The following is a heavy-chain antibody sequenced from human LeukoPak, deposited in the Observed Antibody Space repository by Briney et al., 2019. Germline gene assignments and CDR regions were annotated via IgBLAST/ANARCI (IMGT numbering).Heavy chain of an antibody. Sequence: SETLSLTCAVYGGSFSGYYWSWIRQPPGKGLEWIGEINHSGSTNYNPSLKSRVTISVDTSKNQFSLKLSSVTAADTAVYYCATIGGLYSNSRVSVDYWGQGTLVTVSS. CDR3: ATIGGLYSNSRVSVDY. CDR2: INHSGST. V-gene: IGHV4-34*01. D-gene: IGHD4-11*01. CDR1: GGSFSGYY. J-gene: IGHJ4*02.